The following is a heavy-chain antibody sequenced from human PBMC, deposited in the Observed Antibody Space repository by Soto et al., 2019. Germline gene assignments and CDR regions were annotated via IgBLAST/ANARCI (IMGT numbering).Heavy chain of an antibody. D-gene: IGHD6-19*01. CDR1: GYTFTSYY. Sequence: ASVKVSCKTSGYTFTSYYIHWVRQAPGQGLEWMGIINPSGGSTSYAQKFQGRVTMTRDTSTSTAYMELSSLRSEDTVVYYCASRADYPIGYSSGWYGVYWGQGTLVTVSS. CDR2: INPSGGST. V-gene: IGHV1-46*01. J-gene: IGHJ4*02. CDR3: ASRADYPIGYSSGWYGVY.